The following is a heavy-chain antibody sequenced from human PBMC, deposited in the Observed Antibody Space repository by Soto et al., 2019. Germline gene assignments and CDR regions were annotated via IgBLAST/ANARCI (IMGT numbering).Heavy chain of an antibody. CDR1: GYTFTSYA. V-gene: IGHV1-3*01. J-gene: IGHJ4*02. CDR2: INAGNGNT. D-gene: IGHD6-19*01. CDR3: ARAVAVAAAFDY. Sequence: GASVKVSCKASGYTFTSYAISWVRQAPGQGLEWMGWINAGNGNTKYSQKFQGRVTITRDTSASTAYMELSSLRSEDTAVYYCARAVAVAAAFDYWGQGTLVTVSS.